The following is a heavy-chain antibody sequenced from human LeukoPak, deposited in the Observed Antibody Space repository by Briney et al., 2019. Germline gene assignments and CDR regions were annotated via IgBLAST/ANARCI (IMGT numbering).Heavy chain of an antibody. CDR2: IRHDSTDI. Sequence: GGSLRLSCAASGFTFSTYSMNWVRQAPGEGLEWGSFIRHDSTDIYYADSVKGRFTISRDNVKNLLSLQMNSLSAEDTAVYYGPRDWFGETVWGRGTLVTVSS. CDR1: GFTFSTYS. D-gene: IGHD3-10*01. V-gene: IGHV3-48*01. CDR3: PRDWFGETV. J-gene: IGHJ4*02.